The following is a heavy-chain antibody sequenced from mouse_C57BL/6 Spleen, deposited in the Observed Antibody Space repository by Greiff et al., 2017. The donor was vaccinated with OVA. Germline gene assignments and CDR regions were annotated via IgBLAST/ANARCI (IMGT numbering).Heavy chain of an antibody. CDR1: GFTFSDYY. V-gene: IGHV5-16*01. J-gene: IGHJ1*03. Sequence: EVKVVESEGGLVQPGSSMKLSCTASGFTFSDYYMAWVRQVPEKGLEWVANINYDGSSTYYLDSLKSRFIISRDNAKNILYLQMSSLKSEDTATYYCAREGNWASYWYFDVWGTGTTVTVSS. CDR2: INYDGSST. CDR3: AREGNWASYWYFDV. D-gene: IGHD4-1*01.